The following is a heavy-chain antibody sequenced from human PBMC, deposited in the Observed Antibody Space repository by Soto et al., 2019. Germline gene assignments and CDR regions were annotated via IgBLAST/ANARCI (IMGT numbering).Heavy chain of an antibody. V-gene: IGHV4-34*01. D-gene: IGHD2-15*01. CDR1: GGSFSGYY. CDR3: ARHYGGTALAY. J-gene: IGHJ4*02. Sequence: SETLSLTCAVYGGSFSGYYWSWIRQPPGKGLEWIGEIDHTGSTNYNPSLKSRVTISVDTSKNQFSLKLSSVTAADTAVYYCARHYGGTALAYWAQGTLLTVS. CDR2: IDHTGST.